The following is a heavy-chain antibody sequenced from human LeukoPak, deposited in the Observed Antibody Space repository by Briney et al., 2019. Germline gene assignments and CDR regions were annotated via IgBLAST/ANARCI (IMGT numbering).Heavy chain of an antibody. D-gene: IGHD1-26*01. J-gene: IGHJ4*02. CDR2: ISINTNT. CDR3: AIAQTWDGLFES. Sequence: GGSLRLSCAASGIAVSGNYMSWVRQTPGKGLEWVSFISINTNTFYADSVRGRFTISRDTSKNTLLLQMNSLRDKDSAIYYCAIAQTWDGLFESWGQGTLVTVSS. V-gene: IGHV3-53*01. CDR1: GIAVSGNY.